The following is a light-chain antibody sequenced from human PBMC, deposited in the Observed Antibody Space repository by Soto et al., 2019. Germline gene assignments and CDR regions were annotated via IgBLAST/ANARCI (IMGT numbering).Light chain of an antibody. CDR1: SSDVGGYNY. J-gene: IGLJ2*01. CDR2: EVS. Sequence: QSALTQPASVSGSPGQSITISCTGTSSDVGGYNYVSWYQQHPGKAPKLMIYEVSNRPSGVSNRFSGSKSGNTASLTTSGLQAEDEADYYCSSYTSSSSLVVFGGGTMLTVL. CDR3: SSYTSSSSLVV. V-gene: IGLV2-14*01.